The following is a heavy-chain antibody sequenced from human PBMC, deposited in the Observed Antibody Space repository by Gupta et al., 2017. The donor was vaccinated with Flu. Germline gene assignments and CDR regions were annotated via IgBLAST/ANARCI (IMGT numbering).Heavy chain of an antibody. V-gene: IGHV3-48*03. CDR3: ARAYSSAYGMDV. CDR2: ISATSSTI. CDR1: GFIFSHYE. J-gene: IGHJ6*02. D-gene: IGHD5-18*01. Sequence: EGRRVESGGGLLQPGGSLSPSCTASGFIFSHYEIAWVRQAPGKELEWVSYISATSSTIYYADSVEGRFTISRDDANDSLYLLMNSLRAEDTALYYCARAYSSAYGMDVWGQGTTVTVSS.